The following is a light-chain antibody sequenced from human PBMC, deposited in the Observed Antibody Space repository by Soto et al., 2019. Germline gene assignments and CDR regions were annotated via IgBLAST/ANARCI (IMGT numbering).Light chain of an antibody. Sequence: QSVLTQPPSAPGTPGQRVTISCSGSSSNIGINYVYWYQQRPGTAPKLLIYTNDQRPSGVPDRFSGSKSGTSASLAISGLRSEDEGDYYCAVWDDSLSAYVFGTGTKLTVL. CDR3: AVWDDSLSAYV. CDR1: SSNIGINY. V-gene: IGLV1-47*02. CDR2: TND. J-gene: IGLJ1*01.